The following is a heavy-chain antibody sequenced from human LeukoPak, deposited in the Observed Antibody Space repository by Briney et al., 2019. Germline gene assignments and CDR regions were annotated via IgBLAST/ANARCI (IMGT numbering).Heavy chain of an antibody. CDR1: GFSFSPYA. J-gene: IGHJ4*02. V-gene: IGHV3-23*01. Sequence: GGSLRLSCAASGFSFSPYAMTWVRQGPGKGLEWISSISGSDAGTHYADSVKGRFTISRDNAKNSLYLQMNSLRAEDTAVYYCARDLMGIAYRGASYYWGQGTLVTVSS. CDR3: ARDLMGIAYRGASYY. D-gene: IGHD6-13*01. CDR2: ISGSDAGT.